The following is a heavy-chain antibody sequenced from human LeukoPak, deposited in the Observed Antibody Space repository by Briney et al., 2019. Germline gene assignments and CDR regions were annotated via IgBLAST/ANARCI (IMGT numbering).Heavy chain of an antibody. Sequence: KTSETLSLTCTVSNGSMTNNYWSWIRQPPGKGLEWIGYIYSSGSTIYNPSLKSRVTISIDTSKNQFSLKLISVTAEDTAVYYCAGDWNWGQGTLVTVSS. CDR3: AGDWN. V-gene: IGHV4-59*01. J-gene: IGHJ4*02. D-gene: IGHD3-3*01. CDR1: NGSMTNNY. CDR2: IYSSGST.